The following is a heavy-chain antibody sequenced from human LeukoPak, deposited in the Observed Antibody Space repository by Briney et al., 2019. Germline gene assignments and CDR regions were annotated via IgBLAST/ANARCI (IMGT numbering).Heavy chain of an antibody. CDR1: GYTFTSYD. J-gene: IGHJ4*02. V-gene: IGHV1-8*01. D-gene: IGHD2-15*01. CDR2: MNPDSGHT. CDR3: ARSIVGVRKRNDY. Sequence: ASVNVSCKASGYTFTSYDIIWVRQASGQGLEWMGWMNPDSGHTVYAQKFQGRVTMTRTTSISTAYMELTSLTSEDSAVYYCARSIVGVRKRNDYWGQGTLVTVSS.